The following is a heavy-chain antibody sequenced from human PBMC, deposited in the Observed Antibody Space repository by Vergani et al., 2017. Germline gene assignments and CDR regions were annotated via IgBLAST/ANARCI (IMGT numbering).Heavy chain of an antibody. D-gene: IGHD2-2*01. V-gene: IGHV3-23*04. CDR3: AKGGDIVVVPAATIDY. Sequence: VQLVQSGAEVKKPGSSVKVSCKASGGTFSSYAMSWVRQAPGKGLEWVSAISGSGGSTYYADSVKGRFTISRDNSKNTLYLQMNSLRAEDTAVYYCAKGGDIVVVPAATIDYWGQGTLVTVSS. J-gene: IGHJ4*02. CDR1: GGTFSSYA. CDR2: ISGSGGST.